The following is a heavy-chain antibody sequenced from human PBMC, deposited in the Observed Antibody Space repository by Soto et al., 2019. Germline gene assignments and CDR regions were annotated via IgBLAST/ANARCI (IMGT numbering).Heavy chain of an antibody. V-gene: IGHV1-18*01. J-gene: IGHJ6*04. CDR1: GYTFSSYG. D-gene: IGHD1-1*01. Sequence: QVQLVQSGAEVKKPGASVKVSCKASGYTFSSYGISWVRQAPGQGLEWMGWISVYSDDTNYAEILQGRVTMTTDTSTRKADRELGSLRSDESAVYYCARERRDAYNLFYGMDVWGRGTTVTVSS. CDR3: ARERRDAYNLFYGMDV. CDR2: ISVYSDDT.